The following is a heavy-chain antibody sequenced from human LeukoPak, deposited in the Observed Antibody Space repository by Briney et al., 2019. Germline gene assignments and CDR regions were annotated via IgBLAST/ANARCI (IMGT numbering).Heavy chain of an antibody. J-gene: IGHJ3*02. CDR2: IYSGGST. D-gene: IGHD1-14*01. CDR3: ARASMTTGAFDI. Sequence: GRSLRLSCAASGVTVSSNYMSWVRQAPGKGLEWVSVIYSGGSTYCADSVKGRFTIPRDNSKNTLYLQMNSLRAEDTAVYYCARASMTTGAFDIWGQGTMVTVSS. CDR1: GVTVSSNY. V-gene: IGHV3-53*01.